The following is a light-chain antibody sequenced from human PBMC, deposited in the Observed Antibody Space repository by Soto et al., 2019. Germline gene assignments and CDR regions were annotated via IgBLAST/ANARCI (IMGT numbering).Light chain of an antibody. CDR2: SAS. CDR3: HQYGGSPLT. J-gene: IGKJ2*01. CDR1: QSFDSKY. Sequence: EIVLTQSPGTLSLSPGERATLSCRASQSFDSKYLAWYQQRPGQPPRLLIYSASSRATGIPDRFSGSGSGTDYTLTISRLEPEDVALYYCHQYGGSPLTFGQGTKLEIK. V-gene: IGKV3-20*01.